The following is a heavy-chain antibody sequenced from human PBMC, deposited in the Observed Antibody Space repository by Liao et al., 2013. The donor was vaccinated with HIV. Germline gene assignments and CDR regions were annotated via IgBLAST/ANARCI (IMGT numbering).Heavy chain of an antibody. V-gene: IGHV4-30-4*08. CDR2: IYYSGST. Sequence: QVQLQETGPGLVKPSETLSLTCSVSGGSVSSGDYYWSWIRQPPGKGLEWIGYIYYSGSTYYNPSLKSRVTISVDTSKNQFSLKLSSVTAADTAVYYCARDHVIGATQAGLYYYMDVWGKGTTVTVS. D-gene: IGHD1-26*01. CDR1: GGSVSSGDYY. CDR3: ARDHVIGATQAGLYYYMDV. J-gene: IGHJ6*03.